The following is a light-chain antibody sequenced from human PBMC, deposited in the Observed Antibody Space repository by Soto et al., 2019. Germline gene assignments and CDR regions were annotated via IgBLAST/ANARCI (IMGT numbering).Light chain of an antibody. CDR2: KAS. Sequence: DIQMTQSPSTLSASVGDRVTITCRASQSISNWLAWYQQKPGKALKLLIYKASSLESGVPSRFSGSGSGTEFTLTTSSLQPDNFATYYCQLYNSYPLTFGGGTKVEIK. V-gene: IGKV1-5*03. J-gene: IGKJ4*01. CDR3: QLYNSYPLT. CDR1: QSISNW.